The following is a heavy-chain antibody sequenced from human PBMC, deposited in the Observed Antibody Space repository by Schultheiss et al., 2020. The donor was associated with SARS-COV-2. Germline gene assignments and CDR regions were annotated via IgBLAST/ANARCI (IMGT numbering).Heavy chain of an antibody. V-gene: IGHV4-34*01. Sequence: SETLSLTCVVYGGSFSGYYWSWIRQPPGKGLEWIGEINHSGSTTYNPSLKSRVTISVDTSKNQFSLKLSSVTAADTAVYYCARGMDGDANDYWGQGTLVTVSS. CDR3: ARGMDGDANDY. D-gene: IGHD4-17*01. CDR1: GGSFSGYY. J-gene: IGHJ4*02. CDR2: INHSGST.